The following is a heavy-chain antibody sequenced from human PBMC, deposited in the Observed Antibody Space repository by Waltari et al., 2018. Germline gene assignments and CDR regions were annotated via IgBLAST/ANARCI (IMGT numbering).Heavy chain of an antibody. CDR3: ARYDYIWGSYRLDAFDI. V-gene: IGHV1-18*01. Sequence: QVQLVQSGAEVKKPGASVKVSCKASGYTFTSYGISWVRQAPGQGLEWMGWISAYNGNTNYAQKLQGRVTMTTDTSPSTAYMELRSLRSDDTAVYYCARYDYIWGSYRLDAFDIWGQGTMVTVSS. J-gene: IGHJ3*02. CDR2: ISAYNGNT. D-gene: IGHD3-16*02. CDR1: GYTFTSYG.